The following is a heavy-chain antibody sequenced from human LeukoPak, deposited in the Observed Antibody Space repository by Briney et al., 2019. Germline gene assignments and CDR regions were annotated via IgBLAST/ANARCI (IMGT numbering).Heavy chain of an antibody. J-gene: IGHJ4*02. CDR2: ISGSGGST. V-gene: IGHV3-23*01. CDR1: GXTFSNYG. CDR3: AKDSPYYYGSGSYYPAGYFDY. D-gene: IGHD3-10*01. Sequence: GGSLRLSCTASGXTFSNYGMNWVRQAPGKGLEWVSAISGSGGSTYYADSVKGRFTISRDNSKNTLYLQMNSLRAEDTAVYYCAKDSPYYYGSGSYYPAGYFDYWGQGTLVTVSS.